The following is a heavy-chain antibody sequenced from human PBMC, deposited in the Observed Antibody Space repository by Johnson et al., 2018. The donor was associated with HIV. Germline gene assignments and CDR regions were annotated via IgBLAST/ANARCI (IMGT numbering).Heavy chain of an antibody. V-gene: IGHV3-48*01. CDR3: ARAIGDGYPGMKAFDI. CDR1: GFIFSTYS. Sequence: VQLVESGGGVLRPGTSLRVSCAASGFIFSTYSMNWVRQAPGKGLEWVSYISESGTTIYYADSVKGRLTISRENAKNSLYLQMNSLRAGDTAVYYCARAIGDGYPGMKAFDIWGQGTMVTVSS. J-gene: IGHJ3*02. CDR2: ISESGTTI. D-gene: IGHD5-24*01.